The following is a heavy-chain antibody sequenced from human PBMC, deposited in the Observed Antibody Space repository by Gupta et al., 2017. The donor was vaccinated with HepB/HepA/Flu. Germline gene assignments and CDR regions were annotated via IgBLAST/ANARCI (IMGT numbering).Heavy chain of an antibody. Sequence: EVQLLESGGVLVQPGGSLRLSCAASGFTCSNFAMSWVRQAPGKGLEWVSGSSDSGGSTYYADSVKGQFTISRDNAKNTLYLQMNSLRAEDTAIYYCAKWDTVMGIFDYWGQGTLVTVSS. V-gene: IGHV3-23*01. CDR3: AKWDTVMGIFDY. D-gene: IGHD5-18*01. J-gene: IGHJ4*02. CDR2: SSDSGGST. CDR1: GFTCSNFA.